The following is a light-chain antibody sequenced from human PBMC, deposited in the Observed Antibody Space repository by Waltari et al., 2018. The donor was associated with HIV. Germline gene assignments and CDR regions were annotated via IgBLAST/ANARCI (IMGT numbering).Light chain of an antibody. CDR2: KAG. CDR1: PFGDNY. J-gene: IGLJ2*01. CDR3: QAWDSDTPKV. V-gene: IGLV3-1*01. Sequence: SYDLTQPPSVSVSPGQTASIPCSGDPFGDNYPSWYQQEPGQSPVLVIYKAGKRPPGIPGRFSGFNSGNTATLTISGTQAMDEADYYCQAWDSDTPKVFGGGTKLTVL.